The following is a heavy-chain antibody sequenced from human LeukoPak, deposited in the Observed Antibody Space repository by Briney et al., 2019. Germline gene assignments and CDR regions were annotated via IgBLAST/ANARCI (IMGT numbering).Heavy chain of an antibody. CDR1: GGSISSYY. J-gene: IGHJ4*02. CDR3: ARESPAMASIPFDY. CDR2: IYTSGST. V-gene: IGHV4-4*07. D-gene: IGHD5-18*01. Sequence: PSETLSLTCTVSGGSISSYYWSWIRQPAGKGLEWIGRIYTSGSTNYNPSLKSRVTMSVDTSKNQFSLKLSSVTAADTAVYYCARESPAMASIPFDYWGQGTLVTVSS.